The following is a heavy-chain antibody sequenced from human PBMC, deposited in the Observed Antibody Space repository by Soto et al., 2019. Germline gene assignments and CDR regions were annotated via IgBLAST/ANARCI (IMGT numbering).Heavy chain of an antibody. J-gene: IGHJ4*02. CDR1: GGSIVSSSYY. CDR2: IYYSGNT. Sequence: PSETLSLTCTVSGGSIVSSSYYFFCIRQSPGKGLEWIGNIYYSGNTFYNPSLQSRVAISVDTSKNQFYLHLSSVTAADTAIFYCASIAAPGTTHFDFWGQGTLVTVSS. V-gene: IGHV4-39*01. D-gene: IGHD6-13*01. CDR3: ASIAAPGTTHFDF.